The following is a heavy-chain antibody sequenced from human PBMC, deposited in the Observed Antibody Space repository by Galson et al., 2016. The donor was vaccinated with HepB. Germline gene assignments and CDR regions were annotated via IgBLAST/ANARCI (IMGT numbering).Heavy chain of an antibody. CDR1: GGTFSSYV. Sequence: SVKVSCKASGGTFSSYVINWVRQAPGQGLEWMGRIIPMFNKANYAQKFQGRVTITADESTTTAYMELSSLKSEATAVYYCASGGLTAVWGAPPNWLDPWGPGTLVTVSS. CDR2: IIPMFNKA. V-gene: IGHV1-69*13. CDR3: ASGGLTAVWGAPPNWLDP. D-gene: IGHD3-16*01. J-gene: IGHJ5*02.